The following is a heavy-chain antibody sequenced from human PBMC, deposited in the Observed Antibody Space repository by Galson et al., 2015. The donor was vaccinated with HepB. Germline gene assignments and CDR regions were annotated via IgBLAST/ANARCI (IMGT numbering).Heavy chain of an antibody. CDR2: IYPGDSGA. CDR3: ARVMVRGTHCLDV. D-gene: IGHD3-10*01. CDR1: RDSFTGYW. Sequence: QSGAEVKKPGESLKISCQGSRDSFTGYWIAWVRQMPGKGLEWMGIIYPGDSGAKYSPSFQGHVTFSADKSTTTAYLQWSSLTVADSAIYYCARVMVRGTHCLDVWGQGTTVTVSS. J-gene: IGHJ6*02. V-gene: IGHV5-51*01.